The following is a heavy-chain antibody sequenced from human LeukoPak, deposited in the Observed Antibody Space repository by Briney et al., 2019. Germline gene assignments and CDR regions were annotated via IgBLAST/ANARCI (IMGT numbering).Heavy chain of an antibody. D-gene: IGHD6-13*01. Sequence: SETLSLTCTVSGGSVSSYYWSWIRQPAGKGLEWIGRIYTSGSTNYNPPLKSRVTMSVDTSKNQFSLKLSSVTAADTAVYYCARPLLAAGDAFDIWGQGTMVTVSS. CDR2: IYTSGST. CDR3: ARPLLAAGDAFDI. J-gene: IGHJ3*02. CDR1: GGSVSSYY. V-gene: IGHV4-4*07.